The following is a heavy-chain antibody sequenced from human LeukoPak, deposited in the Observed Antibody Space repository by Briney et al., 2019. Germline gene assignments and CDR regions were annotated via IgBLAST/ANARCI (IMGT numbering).Heavy chain of an antibody. CDR3: ARDHRGGYYDSSGFFGGLDY. J-gene: IGHJ4*02. CDR2: IWYDGSNK. CDR1: GFIFNSFG. Sequence: QPGGSLRLSCAASGFIFNSFGMYWVRQAPGKGLEWVAFIWYDGSNKYYADPVRGRFTISRDNSKDTLYLQMNSLRAEDTAVYYCARDHRGGYYDSSGFFGGLDYWGQGTLVTVSS. D-gene: IGHD3-22*01. V-gene: IGHV3-33*01.